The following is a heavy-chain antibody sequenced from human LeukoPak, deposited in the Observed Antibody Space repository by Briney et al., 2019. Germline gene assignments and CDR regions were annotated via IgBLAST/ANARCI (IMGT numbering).Heavy chain of an antibody. J-gene: IGHJ6*03. CDR1: GGSLSGYY. Sequence: SETLSLTCTVSGGSLSGYYWIWIRQPPGKGLEWIGYIYTSGSTNYNPSLKSRVTISVDTSNNQFSLKLSSVTAADTAVYYCARVTDCSSSSCYGYMDVWGKGTTVTVSS. CDR3: ARVTDCSSSSCYGYMDV. CDR2: IYTSGST. D-gene: IGHD2-2*01. V-gene: IGHV4-4*09.